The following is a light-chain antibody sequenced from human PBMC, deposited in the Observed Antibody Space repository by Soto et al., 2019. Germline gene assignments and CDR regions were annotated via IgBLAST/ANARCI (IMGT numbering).Light chain of an antibody. Sequence: EIVLTQSPGTLSLSPGQRATLSCRASQRLSASDIAWYQQKPGQAPKFLIYGVSSRATGIPARFSGSGSGTEFTLTISSLQSEDFALYYCQQRSDWPFTFGPGTKVDIK. V-gene: IGKV3D-20*02. CDR2: GVS. CDR3: QQRSDWPFT. J-gene: IGKJ3*01. CDR1: QRLSASD.